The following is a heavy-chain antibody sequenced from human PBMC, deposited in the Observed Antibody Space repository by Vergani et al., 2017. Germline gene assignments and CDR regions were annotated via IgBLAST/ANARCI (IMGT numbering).Heavy chain of an antibody. CDR2: IYYSGST. D-gene: IGHD4-17*01. CDR3: ARQIGATTVTTA. Sequence: QLQLQESGPGLVKPSETLSLTCTVSGGSISSSSYYWGWIRQPPGKGLEWIGSIYYSGSTYYNPSLKSRVTISVDTSKNQFSLKLSSVTAADTAVYYCARQIGATTVTTAWGQGTLVTVSS. CDR1: GGSISSSSYY. J-gene: IGHJ4*02. V-gene: IGHV4-39*01.